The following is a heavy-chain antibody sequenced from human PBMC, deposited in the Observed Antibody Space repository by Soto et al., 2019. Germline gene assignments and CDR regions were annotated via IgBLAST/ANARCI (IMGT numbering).Heavy chain of an antibody. V-gene: IGHV1-69*02. D-gene: IGHD3-10*01. Sequence: QVQLVQSGAEVKKPGSSVKVSCKASGGTFSSYTISCVRQAPGQGLEWMGRIIPILGIANYAQKFQGRVTITADKSTSTAYMELSSLRSEDTAVYYCATGTKVRGVIAYDDAFDIWGQGTMVTVSS. CDR3: ATGTKVRGVIAYDDAFDI. CDR2: IIPILGIA. J-gene: IGHJ3*02. CDR1: GGTFSSYT.